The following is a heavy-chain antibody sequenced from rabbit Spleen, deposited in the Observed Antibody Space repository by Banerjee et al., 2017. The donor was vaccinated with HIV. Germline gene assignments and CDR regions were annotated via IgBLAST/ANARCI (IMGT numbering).Heavy chain of an antibody. J-gene: IGHJ4*01. V-gene: IGHV1S45*01. CDR2: IWTGSSDDT. CDR3: SRRANGWHNL. CDR1: GVSFSNDHY. D-gene: IGHD6-1*01. Sequence: QEQLEESGGGLVKPGASLTLTCTASGVSFSNDHYMCWVRQAPGKGLELIACIWTGSSDDTYYASWAKGRFTISKTSSTTMTLQMTSLTVADTATYFCSRRANGWHNLWGQGTLVTVS.